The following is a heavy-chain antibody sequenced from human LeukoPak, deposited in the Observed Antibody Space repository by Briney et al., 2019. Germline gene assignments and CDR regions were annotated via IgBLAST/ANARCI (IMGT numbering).Heavy chain of an antibody. V-gene: IGHV3-53*01. Sequence: GGSLRLSCAASGFTVSSNYMSWVRQAPGKGLEWVSVIYSGGSTYYADSVKGRFTISRDNSKNTLYLQMNSLRAEDTAVYYCAREWVGYYGSGSYYKVRYFDYWDQGTLVTVSS. J-gene: IGHJ4*02. D-gene: IGHD3-10*01. CDR2: IYSGGST. CDR3: AREWVGYYGSGSYYKVRYFDY. CDR1: GFTVSSNY.